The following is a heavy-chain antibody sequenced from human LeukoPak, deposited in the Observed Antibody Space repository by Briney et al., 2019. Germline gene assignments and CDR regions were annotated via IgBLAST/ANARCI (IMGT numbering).Heavy chain of an antibody. J-gene: IGHJ6*03. CDR3: AKGAEEGVVITAVYYYYMDV. CDR2: VNSDGSSR. CDR1: GFIFSRYW. Sequence: GGSLRLSCAASGFIFSRYWMHWVRQAPGKGLVWVSRVNSDGSSRSYVDSVKGRFTISRDNAKNTLHLQMNSLRAEDTAIYYCAKGAEEGVVITAVYYYYMDVWGKGTAVTISS. D-gene: IGHD3-22*01. V-gene: IGHV3-74*01.